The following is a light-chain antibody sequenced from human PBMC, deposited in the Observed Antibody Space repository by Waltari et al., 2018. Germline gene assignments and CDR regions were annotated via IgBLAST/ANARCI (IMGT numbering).Light chain of an antibody. CDR3: QQYSQSPIT. CDR1: QSVTSTY. Sequence: EIVLTQSPGTLPLSPGERATLSCRASQSVTSTYLAWYQQNPGRSPRLLIYGASSRATGVPDRFSGGGSATDFTLTITRLEPEDFAVYYCQQYSQSPITFGQGTRLDNK. V-gene: IGKV3-20*01. CDR2: GAS. J-gene: IGKJ5*01.